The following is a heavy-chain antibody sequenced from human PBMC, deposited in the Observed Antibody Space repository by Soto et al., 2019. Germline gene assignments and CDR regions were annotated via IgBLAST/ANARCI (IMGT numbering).Heavy chain of an antibody. D-gene: IGHD6-13*01. CDR3: ASDLAAGNCEY. Sequence: QVQLVQSGAEVKKPGASVKVSCKASGYTFTSYGITWVRQAPGQGLEWMGWIRAYNGNTNYAQKLQGIVTMTTDTSTSTAYMELRRLRADYTAVYYCASDLAAGNCEYWGQGTLVTVSS. V-gene: IGHV1-18*01. CDR1: GYTFTSYG. CDR2: IRAYNGNT. J-gene: IGHJ4*02.